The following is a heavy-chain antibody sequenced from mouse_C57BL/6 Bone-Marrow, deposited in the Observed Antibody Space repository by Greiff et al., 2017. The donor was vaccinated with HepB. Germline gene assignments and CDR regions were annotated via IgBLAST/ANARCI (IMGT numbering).Heavy chain of an antibody. CDR1: GFNIKDYY. CDR3: ASALYGSSYDDYAMDY. CDR2: IDPEDGET. J-gene: IGHJ4*01. Sequence: EVQLQQSGAELVKPGASVKLSCTASGFNIKDYYMHWVKQRTEQGLEWIGRIDPEDGETKYAPKFQGKATITADTSSNTAYLQLSTLTSEDTAVYYCASALYGSSYDDYAMDYWGQGTSVTVSS. D-gene: IGHD1-1*01. V-gene: IGHV14-2*01.